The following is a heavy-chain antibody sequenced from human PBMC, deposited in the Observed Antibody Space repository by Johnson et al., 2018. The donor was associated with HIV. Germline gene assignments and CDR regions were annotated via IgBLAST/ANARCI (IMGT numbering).Heavy chain of an antibody. V-gene: IGHV3-66*01. CDR3: AIWRWGWAGQEALDI. CDR1: GFTFSSNY. CDR2: IYSGGST. D-gene: IGHD5-24*01. Sequence: VQLVESGGGVVQPGRSLRLSCAASGFTFSSNYMSWVRQAPGKGLEWVSVIYSGGSTYYADSVKGRFTISRDNSKNTLYLQMNSLRAEDTAVYYCAIWRWGWAGQEALDIWGPGTMVTVSS. J-gene: IGHJ3*02.